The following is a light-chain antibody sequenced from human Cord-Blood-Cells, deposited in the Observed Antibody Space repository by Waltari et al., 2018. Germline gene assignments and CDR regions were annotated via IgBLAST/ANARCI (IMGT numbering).Light chain of an antibody. V-gene: IGLV2-14*01. J-gene: IGLJ3*02. CDR1: SSDVGGSNY. CDR3: SSYTSSSTLV. Sequence: QSALTQPASVSGSPGQSITISCTGTSSDVGGSNYVSCYQQHPGKAPKLMIYDVSNRPSGVSNRVSGSKSGNTASLTISGLQADDEADYYCSSYTSSSTLVFGGGTKLTVL. CDR2: DVS.